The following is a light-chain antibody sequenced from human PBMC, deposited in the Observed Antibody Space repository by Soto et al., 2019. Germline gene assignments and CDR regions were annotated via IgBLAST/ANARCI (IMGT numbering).Light chain of an antibody. Sequence: QSVLTQPASVSASPGQSIAISCTGTSSDVGGFNYVSWYQQHPGKATKLIVYEVSSRPPGVSDRFSGSKSGNTASLTISGLQADDEADYYCKSYTTTSTWVFGGGTKLTVL. CDR2: EVS. CDR1: SSDVGGFNY. CDR3: KSYTTTSTWV. J-gene: IGLJ3*02. V-gene: IGLV2-14*01.